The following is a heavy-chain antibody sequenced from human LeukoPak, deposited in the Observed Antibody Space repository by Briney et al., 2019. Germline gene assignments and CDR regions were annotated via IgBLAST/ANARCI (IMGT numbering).Heavy chain of an antibody. D-gene: IGHD3-10*01. CDR2: IYSGGSA. J-gene: IGHJ4*02. V-gene: IGHV3-53*01. CDR3: ARRVIDYDFDY. CDR1: GFTVSSNF. Sequence: PGGSLRLSCAASGFTVSSNFMSWVRQAPGKGLEWVSVIYSGGSAYYADSVKGRFTISRHNSKNTLYLQMNSLRAEDTAVYYCARRVIDYDFDYWGQGTLVTVSS.